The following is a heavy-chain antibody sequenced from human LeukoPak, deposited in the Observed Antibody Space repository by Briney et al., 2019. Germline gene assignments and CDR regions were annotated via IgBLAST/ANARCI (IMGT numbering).Heavy chain of an antibody. D-gene: IGHD3-10*01. V-gene: IGHV1-46*01. CDR2: INLSGGGT. J-gene: IGHJ3*01. CDR3: ARDLYYYGSGSYYDVFDV. Sequence: ASVKVSCKASGYTFTSYYMHWVRQAPGQGLEWMGIINLSGGGTSYAQKFQGRVTMTRDTSTSTVYMELSSLRSEDTAVYYCARDLYYYGSGSYYDVFDVWGQGTMVTVSS. CDR1: GYTFTSYY.